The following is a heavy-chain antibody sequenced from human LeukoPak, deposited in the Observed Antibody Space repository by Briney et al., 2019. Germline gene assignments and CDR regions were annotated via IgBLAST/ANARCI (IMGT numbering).Heavy chain of an antibody. J-gene: IGHJ4*02. CDR3: ASALSSTYYDSMGDY. Sequence: PGGSLRLSCAASGFTFSNYEMNWVRQAPGKGLEWVSRISSSGSAMNYADSVKGRFTISRDNAKNSLYLQMNSLRAEDTAVYYCASALSSTYYDSMGDYWGQGTLVTVSS. CDR2: ISSSGSAM. CDR1: GFTFSNYE. D-gene: IGHD3-3*01. V-gene: IGHV3-48*03.